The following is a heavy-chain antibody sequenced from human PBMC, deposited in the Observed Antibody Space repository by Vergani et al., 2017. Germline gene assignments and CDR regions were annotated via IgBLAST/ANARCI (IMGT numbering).Heavy chain of an antibody. CDR1: GFTFSSYS. D-gene: IGHD3-22*01. CDR2: ISSSSSYI. V-gene: IGHV3-21*01. CDR3: ARDLFYYESSGYYSGFFDY. Sequence: EVQLVESGGGLVKPGGSLRLSCAASGFTFSSYSMNWVRQAPGKGLEWVSSISSSSSYIYYADSVKGRFTISRDNGKNSLYLQMNSLRAEDTAVYYCARDLFYYESSGYYSGFFDYWGQGTLVTVSS. J-gene: IGHJ4*02.